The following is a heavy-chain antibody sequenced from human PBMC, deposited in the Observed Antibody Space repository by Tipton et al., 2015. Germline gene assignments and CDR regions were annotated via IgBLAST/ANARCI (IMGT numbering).Heavy chain of an antibody. V-gene: IGHV1-69*01. D-gene: IGHD3-3*01. CDR3: ARGGLSPTISGVVSAGDYYVMDV. CDR2: IIPIFGTS. Sequence: QSGAEVKKPGSSVKVSCKASGGTFSSNPISWVRQAPGQGLEWMGGIIPIFGTSNYAQKFQGRVTITADESTSTAYMELSSLRSEDTAVYYCARGGLSPTISGVVSAGDYYVMDVWGQGTTVTVSS. J-gene: IGHJ6*02. CDR1: GGTFSSNP.